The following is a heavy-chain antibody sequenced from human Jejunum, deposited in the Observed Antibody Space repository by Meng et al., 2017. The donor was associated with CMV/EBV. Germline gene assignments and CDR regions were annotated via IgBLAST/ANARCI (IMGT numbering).Heavy chain of an antibody. D-gene: IGHD3-10*01. CDR3: AKVAMIRGVVFDF. CDR2: IKSDGSEE. J-gene: IGHJ4*02. CDR1: GFTLSHYW. Sequence: SGFTLSHYWIGWVRQAPGKGLEWVANIKSDGSEEYYVDYVKGRFTISRDNSKNTLYLQMNSLRADDTAVYYCAKVAMIRGVVFDFWGQGTLVTVSS. V-gene: IGHV3-7*03.